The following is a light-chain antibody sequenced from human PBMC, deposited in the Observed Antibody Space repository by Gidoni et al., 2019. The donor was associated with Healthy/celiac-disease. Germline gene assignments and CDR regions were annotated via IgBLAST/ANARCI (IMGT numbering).Light chain of an antibody. V-gene: IGKV1-33*01. CDR1: QDISNY. CDR2: DAS. CDR3: QQYDNLPRYT. J-gene: IGKJ2*01. Sequence: DIQMTQSPSSLSASVGDRVTITCQASQDISNYINWYQQNPGKAPKLLIYDASNLEPGVPSRFSGSGSGTDFTFTISSLQPEDIATYYCQQYDNLPRYTFGQGTKLEIK.